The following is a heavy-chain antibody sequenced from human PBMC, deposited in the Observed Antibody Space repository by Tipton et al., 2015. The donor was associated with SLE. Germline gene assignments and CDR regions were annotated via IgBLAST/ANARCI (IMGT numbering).Heavy chain of an antibody. V-gene: IGHV4-34*01. J-gene: IGHJ4*02. Sequence: TLSLTCAVYGGSFSGYYWSWIRQPPGKGLEWIGEINHSGSTNYNPSLKSRVTISVDTSKNQFSLKLSSVTAADAAVYYCARTIFGVVSYWGQGTLVTVSS. CDR2: INHSGST. CDR1: GGSFSGYY. CDR3: ARTIFGVVSY. D-gene: IGHD3-3*01.